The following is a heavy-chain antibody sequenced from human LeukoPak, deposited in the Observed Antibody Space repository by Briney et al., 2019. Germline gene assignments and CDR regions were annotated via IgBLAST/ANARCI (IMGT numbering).Heavy chain of an antibody. V-gene: IGHV3-30*03. Sequence: QTGGSLRLSCAASGFTFSNYGMHWVRQAPGEGLEWVAVISSDGSHKYYADSVKGRFTISRDNSKNTLYLQMNSLRAEDTAVYYCATRDGSASGWYAIDSWGQGTLVTVSS. J-gene: IGHJ4*02. CDR3: ATRDGSASGWYAIDS. CDR1: GFTFSNYG. D-gene: IGHD6-19*01. CDR2: ISSDGSHK.